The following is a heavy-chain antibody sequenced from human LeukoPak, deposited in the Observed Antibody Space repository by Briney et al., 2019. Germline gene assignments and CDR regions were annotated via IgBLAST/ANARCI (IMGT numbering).Heavy chain of an antibody. CDR2: IIPIFGTA. CDR1: GGTFSSYA. Sequence: SVKVSCKASGGTFSSYAISWVRQAPGQGLEWVGGIIPIFGTANYAHKFQGRVTITADESTSTAYMELSSLRSEDTAVYYCAREGGVVGATEGAFDIWGQGTMVTVSS. V-gene: IGHV1-69*13. D-gene: IGHD1-26*01. J-gene: IGHJ3*02. CDR3: AREGGVVGATEGAFDI.